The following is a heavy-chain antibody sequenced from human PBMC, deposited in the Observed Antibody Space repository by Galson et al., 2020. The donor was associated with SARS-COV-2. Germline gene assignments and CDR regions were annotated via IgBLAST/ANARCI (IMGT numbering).Heavy chain of an antibody. J-gene: IGHJ5*02. CDR2: IYYSGST. D-gene: IGHD3-3*01. CDR3: ARGSLGDVTIFGVVKKNWFDP. Sequence: SETLSLTCTVSGGSISSNNYYWGWFRQPPGKGLEWIGSIYYSGSTYNNPSLKSRVTISVDTSKNQFSLKLSSVTAADTAVYYCARGSLGDVTIFGVVKKNWFDPWGQGTLVTVSS. CDR1: GGSISSNNYY. V-gene: IGHV4-39*07.